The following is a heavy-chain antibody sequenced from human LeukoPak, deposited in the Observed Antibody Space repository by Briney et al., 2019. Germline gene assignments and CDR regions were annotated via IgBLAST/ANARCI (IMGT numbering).Heavy chain of an antibody. CDR1: GGTFSSYA. CDR3: ARVGVASTPAAFDI. D-gene: IGHD2-8*01. J-gene: IGHJ3*02. CDR2: IIPILGIA. Sequence: GASVKVSCKASGGTFSSYAISWVRQAPGQGLEWMGRIIPILGIANYAQKFQGRVTITADKSTSTAYMELSSLRSEDTAVYYCARVGVASTPAAFDIWGQGTMVTVSS. V-gene: IGHV1-69*04.